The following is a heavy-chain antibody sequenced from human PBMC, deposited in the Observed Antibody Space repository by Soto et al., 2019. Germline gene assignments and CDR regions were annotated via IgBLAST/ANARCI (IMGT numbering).Heavy chain of an antibody. V-gene: IGHV1-18*01. CDR3: ARDPGAASFDF. J-gene: IGHJ4*02. D-gene: IGHD2-15*01. CDR2: INTSNDNK. Sequence: ASVKVSCKASGYTFTNYGISWVRQAPGEGLEWVGWINTSNDNKLYAQKLHGRLTLTTDTSTSTAYMDLTTLRSDDTAVYFCARDPGAASFDFWAQGTLVTVSS. CDR1: GYTFTNYG.